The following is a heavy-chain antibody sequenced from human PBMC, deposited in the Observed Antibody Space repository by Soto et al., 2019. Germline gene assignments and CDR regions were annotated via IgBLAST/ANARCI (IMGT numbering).Heavy chain of an antibody. CDR3: AREEGIGYCSSTSCTTIPKAFDI. Sequence: ASVKVSCKASGNTVPNYAIHWVRQAPGQRLEWMGWINGGNGNTYYSEHFQGRVTITTDTSTGTAYMQLSSLTSEDTAVYYCAREEGIGYCSSTSCTTIPKAFDIWGQGTMVTVSS. J-gene: IGHJ3*02. V-gene: IGHV1-3*01. CDR2: INGGNGNT. CDR1: GNTVPNYA. D-gene: IGHD2-2*01.